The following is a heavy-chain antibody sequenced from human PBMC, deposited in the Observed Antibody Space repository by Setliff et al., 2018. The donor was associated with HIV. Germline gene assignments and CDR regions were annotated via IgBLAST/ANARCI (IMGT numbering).Heavy chain of an antibody. V-gene: IGHV4-61*02. J-gene: IGHJ4*02. Sequence: SETLSLTCTVSGGSISTGVYYWSWIRQPADKALEWIGRISASGSTNYNPSLESRVTLSIDTSNNQFSLRLTSVTAADTAVYYCARVYSRSWFFFDHWGQGILVTVSS. CDR3: ARVYSRSWFFFDH. CDR2: ISASGST. CDR1: GGSISTGVYY. D-gene: IGHD6-13*01.